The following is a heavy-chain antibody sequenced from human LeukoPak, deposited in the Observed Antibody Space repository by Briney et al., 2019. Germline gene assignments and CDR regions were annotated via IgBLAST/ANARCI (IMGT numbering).Heavy chain of an antibody. V-gene: IGHV3-23*01. D-gene: IGHD6-13*01. CDR3: AKDMAAAAGFDY. Sequence: PGGSLRLSCAASGFTFSSFAMSWVRQAPGKGLEWVSVISGSGIGGSTYYTDSVKGRFTISRDNSKNTLYLQMNSLRAEDTAVYYCAKDMAAAAGFDYWGQGTLVTVSS. CDR2: ISGSGIGGST. J-gene: IGHJ4*02. CDR1: GFTFSSFA.